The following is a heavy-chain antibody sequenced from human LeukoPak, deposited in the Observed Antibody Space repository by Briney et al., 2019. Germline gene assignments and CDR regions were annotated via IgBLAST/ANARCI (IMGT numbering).Heavy chain of an antibody. CDR3: AREDDILTGPIIY. J-gene: IGHJ4*02. V-gene: IGHV4-39*02. D-gene: IGHD3-9*01. CDR2: IYYSGST. Sequence: SSETLSLTCTVSGGSISSSSYYWGWIRQPPGKGLEWIGSIYYSGSTYYNPSLKSRVTISVDTSKNQFSLKLSSVTAADTAVYYCAREDDILTGPIIYWGQGTLVTVSS. CDR1: GGSISSSSYY.